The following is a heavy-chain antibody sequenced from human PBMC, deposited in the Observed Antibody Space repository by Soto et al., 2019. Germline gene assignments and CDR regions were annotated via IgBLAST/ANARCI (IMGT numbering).Heavy chain of an antibody. J-gene: IGHJ4*02. Sequence: PXRSPTLTCAASGFSFSDHDMHWVRQTTGDSLEWVSAIGTAGDKYYAESMKGRFTISRENAKNYLYLQMDSLRAGDTAVYYCVRGYSDYFYYFDNWGLGTLVTVPS. CDR3: VRGYSDYFYYFDN. CDR2: IGTAGDK. V-gene: IGHV3-13*04. D-gene: IGHD5-12*01. CDR1: GFSFSDHD.